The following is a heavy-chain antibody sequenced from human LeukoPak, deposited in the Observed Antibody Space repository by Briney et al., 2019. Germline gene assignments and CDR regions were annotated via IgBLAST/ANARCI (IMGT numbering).Heavy chain of an antibody. J-gene: IGHJ2*01. D-gene: IGHD4-17*01. CDR3: ARDYGESGYFDL. CDR1: GGTFSSYA. CDR2: IIPILGIA. Sequence: GASVKVSSKASGGTFSSYAISWVRQAPGQGLEWMGRIIPILGIANYAQKFQGRVTITADKSTSTAYMELSSLRSEDTAVYYCARDYGESGYFDLWGRGTLVTVSS. V-gene: IGHV1-69*04.